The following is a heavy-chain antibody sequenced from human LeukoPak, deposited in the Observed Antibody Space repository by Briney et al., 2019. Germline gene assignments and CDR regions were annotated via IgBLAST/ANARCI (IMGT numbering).Heavy chain of an antibody. CDR2: ISRSGSHT. CDR1: GFTFISSA. J-gene: IGHJ4*02. Sequence: QPGGSLRLSCAASGFTFISSAMSWVRQAPGKGLEWVSAISRSGSHTYYADSVKGRLTISRDNSKNTLYMQMNSLRAEDTAVYYCATRDPPLDYWGQGNLVTVSS. CDR3: ATRDPPLDY. V-gene: IGHV3-23*01. D-gene: IGHD5-24*01.